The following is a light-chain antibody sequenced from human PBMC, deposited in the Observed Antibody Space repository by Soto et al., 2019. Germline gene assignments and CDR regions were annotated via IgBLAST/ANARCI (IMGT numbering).Light chain of an antibody. CDR2: GTA. J-gene: IGKJ1*01. CDR3: QPYGSWT. V-gene: IGKV3-20*01. CDR1: QTISTNN. Sequence: EIVLTQSPGTLSVSPGERATLSCRASQTISTNNLAGDQQKPGQAPSLLIYGTASTATGIPDRFSGSGSGTDFPLAISGLEPEDFAIYYCQPYGSWTFGQGTKVEI.